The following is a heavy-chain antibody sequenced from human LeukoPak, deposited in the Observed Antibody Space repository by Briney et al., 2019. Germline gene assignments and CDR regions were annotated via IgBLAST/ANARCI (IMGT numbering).Heavy chain of an antibody. CDR1: GFTFSSYE. D-gene: IGHD3-16*01. V-gene: IGHV3-48*03. J-gene: IGHJ4*02. Sequence: TRGSLRLSCAASGFTFSSYEMNWVRQAPGKGLEWVSYISSSGSTIYYADSVKGRFTISRDNAKNSLYLQMNSLRAEDTAVYYCARGPVWGFDYWGQGTLVTVSS. CDR2: ISSSGSTI. CDR3: ARGPVWGFDY.